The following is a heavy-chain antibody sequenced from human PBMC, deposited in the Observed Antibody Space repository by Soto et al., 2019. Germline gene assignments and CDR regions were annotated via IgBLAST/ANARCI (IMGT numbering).Heavy chain of an antibody. CDR3: SKDKGVFNWATSYFDY. V-gene: IGHV3-30*18. CDR1: GFTFSNYA. D-gene: IGHD1-1*01. J-gene: IGHJ4*02. Sequence: GGSLTLSCAASGFTFSNYAMHWVRQAPGKVLEWVALTSYDGNNEYYTDSVKGRFTISRDNSKNTLFLQMISPRPEDTAVYYCSKDKGVFNWATSYFDYWGQRALVTVSS. CDR2: TSYDGNNE.